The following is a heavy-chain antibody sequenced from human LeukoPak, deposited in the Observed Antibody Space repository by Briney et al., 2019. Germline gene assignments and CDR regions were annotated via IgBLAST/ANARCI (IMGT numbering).Heavy chain of an antibody. J-gene: IGHJ6*03. V-gene: IGHV3-74*01. CDR3: ASLGHAGYYDFWSGYYMPYYMDV. CDR2: INSDGSST. Sequence: GGSLRLSCAASGFTFSSYWMHWVRHAPGKGLVWVSRINSDGSSTSYADSVKGRFTLSRDNAKNTLYLQMNSLRAEDTAVYYCASLGHAGYYDFWSGYYMPYYMDVWGKGTTVTVSS. D-gene: IGHD3-3*01. CDR1: GFTFSSYW.